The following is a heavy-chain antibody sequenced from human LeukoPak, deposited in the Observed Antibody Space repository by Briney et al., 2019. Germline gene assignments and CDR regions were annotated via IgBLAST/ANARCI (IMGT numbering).Heavy chain of an antibody. Sequence: GGSLRLSCAASGFTFSSNAMSWVRQAPGKGMAWASAVSRAGGSTYYADSVKGRFTISRDNSKNTLYLHMTSLRAEDTAVYYCAKDTVGDGYNWFFDYWGQGTLVTVSS. D-gene: IGHD5-24*01. CDR3: AKDTVGDGYNWFFDY. CDR1: GFTFSSNA. CDR2: VSRAGGST. J-gene: IGHJ4*02. V-gene: IGHV3-23*01.